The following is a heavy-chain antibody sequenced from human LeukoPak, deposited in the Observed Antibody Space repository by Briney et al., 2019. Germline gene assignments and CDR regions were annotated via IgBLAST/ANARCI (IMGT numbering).Heavy chain of an antibody. J-gene: IGHJ6*03. Sequence: GASVKVSCKASGYTFTSYDINWVRQATGQGLEWMGWMNTNSGNTGYAQKFQGRVTFIVNTSISTAYMELSSLRSEDTAVYYCARSPPYSGSIFDYYYYMDVWGRGTTVTVSS. CDR1: GYTFTSYD. D-gene: IGHD6-6*01. CDR3: ARSPPYSGSIFDYYYYMDV. V-gene: IGHV1-8*01. CDR2: MNTNSGNT.